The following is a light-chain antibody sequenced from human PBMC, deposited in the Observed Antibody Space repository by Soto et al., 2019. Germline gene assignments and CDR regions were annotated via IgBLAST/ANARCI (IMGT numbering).Light chain of an antibody. CDR3: QQVSSFPLT. CDR1: QGIKSW. J-gene: IGKJ4*01. CDR2: AAS. Sequence: DIQMTQSPSFVSASVGDRVTITCRASQGIKSWLAWYQHKPGKAPKFLIFAASSLQSGVPSRLSGSGSGTDFTLTISNLQPEDFATYFCQQVSSFPLTFGGGTKVDIK. V-gene: IGKV1-12*01.